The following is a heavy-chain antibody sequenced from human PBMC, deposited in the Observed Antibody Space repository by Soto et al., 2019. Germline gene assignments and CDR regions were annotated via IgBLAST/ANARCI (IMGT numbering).Heavy chain of an antibody. CDR1: GFTFSSYG. CDR2: ISYDGSNK. Sequence: GGSLRLSCAASGFTFSSYGMHWVRQAPGKGLEWVAVISYDGSNKYYADSVKGRFTISRDNSKNTLYLQMNSLRAEDTAVYYCAKDLPPSSSFPYYYNGLEVWGQGTTVNVSS. V-gene: IGHV3-30*18. J-gene: IGHJ6*02. D-gene: IGHD6-6*01. CDR3: AKDLPPSSSFPYYYNGLEV.